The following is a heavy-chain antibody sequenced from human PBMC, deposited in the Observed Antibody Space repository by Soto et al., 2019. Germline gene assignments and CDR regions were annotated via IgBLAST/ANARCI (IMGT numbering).Heavy chain of an antibody. Sequence: KSSETLSLTCIVSGVSVRSYTWSWVRQPATQGLEWIGRVFSSVSATYNPSLKSRVTITMDTPETRISLKLDSVTAADAGVYYCARDGMTTGDTWGPGTAVTVSS. CDR3: ARDGMTTGDT. V-gene: IGHV4-4*07. CDR2: VFSSVSA. J-gene: IGHJ4*02. D-gene: IGHD2-21*02. CDR1: GVSVRSYT.